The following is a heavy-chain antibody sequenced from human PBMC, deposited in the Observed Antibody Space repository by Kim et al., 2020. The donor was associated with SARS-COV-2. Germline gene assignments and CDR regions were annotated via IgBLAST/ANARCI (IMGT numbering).Heavy chain of an antibody. CDR1: GFTVSSNY. V-gene: IGHV3-53*01. CDR3: ARDRWLLGIAAADSGNDAFDI. J-gene: IGHJ3*02. CDR2: IYSGGST. D-gene: IGHD6-13*01. Sequence: GGSLRLSCAASGFTVSSNYMSWVRQAPGKGLEWVSVIYSGGSTYYADSVKGRFTISRDNSKNTLYLQMNSLRAEDTAVYYCARDRWLLGIAAADSGNDAFDIWGQGTMVTVSS.